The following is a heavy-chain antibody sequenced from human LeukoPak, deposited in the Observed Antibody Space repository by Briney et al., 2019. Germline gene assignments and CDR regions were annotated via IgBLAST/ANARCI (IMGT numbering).Heavy chain of an antibody. CDR1: GGTFSSYA. Sequence: SVKVSCKASGGTFSSYAISWVRQAPGQGLEWMGGIIPIFGTANYAQKFQGRVTITTDESTSTAYMELRSLRSDDTAVYYCARNTLAVAGTFCPDYWGQGTLVTVSS. J-gene: IGHJ4*02. CDR3: ARNTLAVAGTFCPDY. V-gene: IGHV1-69*05. CDR2: IIPIFGTA. D-gene: IGHD6-19*01.